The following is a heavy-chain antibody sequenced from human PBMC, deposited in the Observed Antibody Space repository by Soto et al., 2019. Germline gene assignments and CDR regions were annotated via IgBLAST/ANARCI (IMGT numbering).Heavy chain of an antibody. V-gene: IGHV1-69*01. CDR2: IIPFFKAT. J-gene: IGHJ6*02. D-gene: IGHD6-13*01. Sequence: QVQLVQSGAEVKMPESSVQVSCKASGGTFTSHAISWVRQAPGQGLEWMGVIIPFFKATNYAQKFQGRVTFTADDSMTTVYMGLYRLTSEDTAIYCCAGGVTVNYYGSSYYCYAMDVWGQGTTGTGSS. CDR3: AGGVTVNYYGSSYYCYAMDV. CDR1: GGTFTSHA.